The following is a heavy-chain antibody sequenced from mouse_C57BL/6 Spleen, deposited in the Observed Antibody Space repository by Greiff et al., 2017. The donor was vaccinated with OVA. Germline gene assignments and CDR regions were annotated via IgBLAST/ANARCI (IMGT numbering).Heavy chain of an antibody. Sequence: EVMLVESGGGLVQPGGSLKLSCAASGFTFSDYYMYWVRQTPEKRLEWVAYISNGGGSTYYPDTVKGRFTISRDNAKNTLYLQMSRLKSEDTAMYYCARHGDWDAAMDYWGQGTSVTVSS. CDR1: GFTFSDYY. CDR2: ISNGGGST. V-gene: IGHV5-12*01. CDR3: ARHGDWDAAMDY. D-gene: IGHD4-1*01. J-gene: IGHJ4*01.